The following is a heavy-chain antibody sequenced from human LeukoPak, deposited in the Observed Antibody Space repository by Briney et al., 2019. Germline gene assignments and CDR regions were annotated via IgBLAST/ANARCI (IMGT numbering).Heavy chain of an antibody. CDR2: ISGSGGRT. CDR1: GFTFSTYA. J-gene: IGHJ5*02. D-gene: IGHD3-22*01. Sequence: GGSLRLSCAASGFTFSTYAMTWVRQAPGKGLEWVSAISGSGGRTYYADSVKGRFTISRDNSKNTLYLQMNSLRAEDTAVYYCAKGPYYYDSSGYSRRWFDPSGQGNLVTVSS. V-gene: IGHV3-23*01. CDR3: AKGPYYYDSSGYSRRWFDP.